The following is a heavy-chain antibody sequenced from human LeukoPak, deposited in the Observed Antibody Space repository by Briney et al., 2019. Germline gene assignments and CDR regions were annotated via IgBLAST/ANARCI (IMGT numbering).Heavy chain of an antibody. CDR1: GFTFSSYA. J-gene: IGHJ3*02. CDR3: ARDGRGYSAWDDAFDI. V-gene: IGHV3-30-3*01. CDR2: ISYDGSNK. D-gene: IGHD5-18*01. Sequence: PGGSLRLSCAASGFTFSSYAMHWVRQAPGKGLEWVAVISYDGSNKYYADSVKGRFTISRDNSKNTLYLQMNSLRAEDTAVYYCARDGRGYSAWDDAFDIWGQGTMVTVSS.